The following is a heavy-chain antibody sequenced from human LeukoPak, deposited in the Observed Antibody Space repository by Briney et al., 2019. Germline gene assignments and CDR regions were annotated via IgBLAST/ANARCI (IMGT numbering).Heavy chain of an antibody. CDR3: ARGPKWDLPKTYYFDY. V-gene: IGHV3-7*01. CDR2: IKQDGSEK. J-gene: IGHJ4*02. D-gene: IGHD1-26*01. CDR1: GGSISSSSYY. Sequence: QASETLSLTCTVSGGSISSSSYYWGWIRQPPGKGLEWVANIKQDGSEKYYVDSVKGRFTISRDNAKNSLYLQMNSLRAEDTAVYYCARGPKWDLPKTYYFDYWGQGTLVTVSS.